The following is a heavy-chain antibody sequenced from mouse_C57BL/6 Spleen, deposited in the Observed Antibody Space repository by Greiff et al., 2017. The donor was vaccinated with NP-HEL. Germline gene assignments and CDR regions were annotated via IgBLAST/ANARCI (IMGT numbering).Heavy chain of an antibody. CDR3: ARMDDYYGSSPYFDY. CDR1: GFTFSDYG. CDR2: ISNLAYSI. V-gene: IGHV5-15*01. Sequence: DVKLVESGGGLVQPGGSLKLSCAASGFTFSDYGMAWVRQAPRKGPEWVAFISNLAYSIYYADTVTGRFTISRENAKNTRYLEMSSLRSEDTAMYYCARMDDYYGSSPYFDYWGQGTTLTVSS. D-gene: IGHD1-1*01. J-gene: IGHJ2*01.